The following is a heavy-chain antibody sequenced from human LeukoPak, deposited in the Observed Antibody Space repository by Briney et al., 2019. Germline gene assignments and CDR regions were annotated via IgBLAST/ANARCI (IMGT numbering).Heavy chain of an antibody. D-gene: IGHD6-19*01. CDR3: ARARSGWYGLFDY. Sequence: ASVKVSCKASGYTFTGYYMHWVRQAPGQGLEWMGWINPDSGGTNYAQKFQGRVTMTRDTSISTAYMELSRLRSDDTAVYYCARARSGWYGLFDYWGQGTLVTVSS. CDR1: GYTFTGYY. CDR2: INPDSGGT. V-gene: IGHV1-2*02. J-gene: IGHJ4*02.